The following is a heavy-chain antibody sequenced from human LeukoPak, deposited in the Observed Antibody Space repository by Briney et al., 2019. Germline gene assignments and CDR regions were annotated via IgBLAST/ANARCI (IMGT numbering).Heavy chain of an antibody. CDR2: MYPGDSDT. CDR3: ARQSYDFWSGYYIDYYYGMDV. V-gene: IGHV5-51*01. Sequence: GESLKISCKGSGYSFTSYWTAWVRQMPGKGLEWMGIMYPGDSDTRYSPSFQGQVTISADQSISTAYLQWSSLKASDTAMYYCARQSYDFWSGYYIDYYYGMDVWGQGTTVTVSS. CDR1: GYSFTSYW. D-gene: IGHD3-3*01. J-gene: IGHJ6*02.